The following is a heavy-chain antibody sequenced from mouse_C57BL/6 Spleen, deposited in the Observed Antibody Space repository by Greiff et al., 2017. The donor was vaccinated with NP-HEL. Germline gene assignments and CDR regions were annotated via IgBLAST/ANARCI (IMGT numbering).Heavy chain of an antibody. Sequence: EVQLVESGGGLVQPGGSLSLSCAASGFTFTDYYMSWVRQPPGKALEWLGFIRNKANGYTTEYSASVKGRFTISRDNSQSILYLQMNALRAEDSATYYCARYNYGSSLYFDVWGTGTTVTVSS. CDR1: GFTFTDYY. CDR2: IRNKANGYTT. J-gene: IGHJ1*03. CDR3: ARYNYGSSLYFDV. D-gene: IGHD1-1*01. V-gene: IGHV7-3*01.